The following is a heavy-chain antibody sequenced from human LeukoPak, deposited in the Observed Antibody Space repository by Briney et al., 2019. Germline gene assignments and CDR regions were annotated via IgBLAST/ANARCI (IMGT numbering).Heavy chain of an antibody. D-gene: IGHD3-16*01. CDR3: VVYVWGAHFDY. CDR1: GYTFTGYY. Sequence: ASVKVSCKASGYTFTGYYMHWVRQAPGQGLEWMGWINPNSGGTNYAQKFQGRVTMTRDTTISTAYMELSRLRSDDTAVYYCVVYVWGAHFDYSGQGTLVTVSS. V-gene: IGHV1-2*02. CDR2: INPNSGGT. J-gene: IGHJ4*02.